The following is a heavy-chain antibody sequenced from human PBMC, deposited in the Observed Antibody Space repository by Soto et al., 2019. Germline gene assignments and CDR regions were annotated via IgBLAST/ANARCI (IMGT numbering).Heavy chain of an antibody. CDR3: ANRGDDIKFFQH. CDR1: GLTFSHNA. D-gene: IGHD2-21*02. J-gene: IGHJ1*01. Sequence: EVQLLESGGGLVQPGGSLRLSCAASGLTFSHNAMSWVRQAPGKGLEWVSTISGNGRVTYYTDSVKGRFTISRDNSKNTVYMQMNSLRAEDTAVYYCANRGDDIKFFQHWGQDTLVTVSS. CDR2: ISGNGRVT. V-gene: IGHV3-23*01.